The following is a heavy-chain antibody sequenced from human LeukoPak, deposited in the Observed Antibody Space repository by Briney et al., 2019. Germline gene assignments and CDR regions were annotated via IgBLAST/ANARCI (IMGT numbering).Heavy chain of an antibody. Sequence: SETLSLTCTVSGGSIRSYYWSWIRQPPGKGLEWIAYIYYSGSTNYNPSLKSRVTISVDTSKNQFSLKLSSVTAADTAVYYCARVYYSNSYDYWYFDLWGRGTLVAVSS. CDR1: GGSIRSYY. J-gene: IGHJ2*01. CDR3: ARVYYSNSYDYWYFDL. D-gene: IGHD6-13*01. CDR2: IYYSGST. V-gene: IGHV4-59*01.